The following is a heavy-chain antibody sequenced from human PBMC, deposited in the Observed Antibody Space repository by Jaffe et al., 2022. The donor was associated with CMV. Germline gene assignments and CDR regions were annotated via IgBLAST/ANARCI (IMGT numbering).Heavy chain of an antibody. J-gene: IGHJ4*02. CDR1: GFTFSSYE. V-gene: IGHV3-48*03. CDR3: ARAKYSSGWSDLDY. D-gene: IGHD6-19*01. CDR2: ISSSGSTI. Sequence: EVQLVESGGGLVQPGGSLRLSCAASGFTFSSYEMNWVRQAPGKGLEWVSYISSSGSTISYADSVKGRFTISRDNAKHSLYLQMNSLRAEDTAVYYCARAKYSSGWSDLDYWGQGVLVTVSS.